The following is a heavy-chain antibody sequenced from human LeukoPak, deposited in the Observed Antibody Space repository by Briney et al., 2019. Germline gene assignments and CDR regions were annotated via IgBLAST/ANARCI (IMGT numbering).Heavy chain of an antibody. CDR3: ARQHSYGLYYFDY. J-gene: IGHJ4*02. CDR2: IYYSGST. CDR1: GGSISSYY. V-gene: IGHV4-59*08. D-gene: IGHD5-18*01. Sequence: PSETLSLTCTVSGGSISSYYWSWIRQPPGKGLEWIGYIYYSGSTNYNPSPKSRVAISVDTSKNQFSLKLSSVTAADTAVYYCARQHSYGLYYFDYWGQGTLVTVSS.